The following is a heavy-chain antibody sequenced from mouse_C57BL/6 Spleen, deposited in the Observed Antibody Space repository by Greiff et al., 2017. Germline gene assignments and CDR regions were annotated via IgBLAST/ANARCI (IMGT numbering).Heavy chain of an antibody. CDR1: GYTFTDYY. CDR2: IGPGSGST. D-gene: IGHD4-1*02. V-gene: IGHV1-77*01. J-gene: IGHJ4*01. Sequence: VQLQQSGAELVKPGASVKISCKASGYTFTDYYINWVKQRPGQGLEWIGMIGPGSGSTDYNEKFKGKATLTADKSSSTAYMQLSSLTSEDSAVDFGARPSTRTGAMDYWGQGTSVTVSS. CDR3: ARPSTRTGAMDY.